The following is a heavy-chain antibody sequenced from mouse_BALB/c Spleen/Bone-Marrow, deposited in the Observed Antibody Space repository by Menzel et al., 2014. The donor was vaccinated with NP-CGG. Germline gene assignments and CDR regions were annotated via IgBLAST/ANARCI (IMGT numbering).Heavy chain of an antibody. CDR2: ISTYYGDA. V-gene: IGHV1S137*01. J-gene: IGHJ2*01. D-gene: IGHD2-2*01. CDR3: ARSGGYDYFDY. CDR1: GYTFTDYA. Sequence: VKLMESGAELVRPGVSVKISCKGSGYTFTDYAMHWVKQSHAKSLEWIGVISTYYGDASYSQKFKGKATMTVDKSSSTAYMELARLTSEDSAIYYCARSGGYDYFDYWGQGTTLTVSS.